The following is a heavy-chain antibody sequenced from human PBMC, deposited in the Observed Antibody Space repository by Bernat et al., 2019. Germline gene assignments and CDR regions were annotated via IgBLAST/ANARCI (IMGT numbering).Heavy chain of an antibody. CDR2: ITGGGTST. Sequence: QVQLVESGGGLVKPGGSLRLSCAASGFTFRDYYMSWIRQAPGKGLEWVSYITGGGTSTNYADSVKGRFTISRDNAKSSLYLQMNSLRVEDTAIYYCARDYHWYFDLWGRGTLVTVSS. CDR1: GFTFRDYY. J-gene: IGHJ2*01. CDR3: ARDYHWYFDL. V-gene: IGHV3-11*05.